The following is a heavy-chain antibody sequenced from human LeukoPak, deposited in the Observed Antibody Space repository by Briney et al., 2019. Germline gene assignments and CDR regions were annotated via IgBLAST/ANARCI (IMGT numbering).Heavy chain of an antibody. D-gene: IGHD2-2*01. CDR2: IWYDGSNK. Sequence: GGSLRLSCAASGFTFSSYGMHWVRQAPGKGLECVAVIWYDGSNKYYADSVKGRFTISRDNSKNTLYLQMNSLRAEDTAVYYCARHVPAASPIDYWGQGTLVTVSS. V-gene: IGHV3-33*01. J-gene: IGHJ4*02. CDR3: ARHVPAASPIDY. CDR1: GFTFSSYG.